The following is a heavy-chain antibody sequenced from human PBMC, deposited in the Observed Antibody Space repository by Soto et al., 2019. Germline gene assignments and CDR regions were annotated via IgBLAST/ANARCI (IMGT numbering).Heavy chain of an antibody. CDR1: GGSISGSY. Sequence: SETLSLNCSVSGGSISGSYWSRIRHSPGKGLEWLGYVYYTGSTNYSPSLRSRVSISVDTSKNEFSLRLSSVTAADTAVYFCARSVAVPGAHIDYWGQGTQVTVSS. CDR2: VYYTGST. D-gene: IGHD6-19*01. CDR3: ARSVAVPGAHIDY. J-gene: IGHJ4*02. V-gene: IGHV4-59*01.